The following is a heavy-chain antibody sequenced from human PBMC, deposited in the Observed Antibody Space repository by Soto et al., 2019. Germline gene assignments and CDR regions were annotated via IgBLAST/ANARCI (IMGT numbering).Heavy chain of an antibody. CDR3: AVAGSGSLDI. J-gene: IGHJ3*02. CDR2: ISGYSGNT. CDR1: GYNFTNYG. Sequence: GASVKVSCKASGYNFTNYGISWVRHAPGQGLEWMGWISGYSGNTKYGEKLQDTVTMTTETSTTTAYMELKRLISDDTAVYYCAVAGSGSLDIWGQGTMVTVPS. D-gene: IGHD3-10*01. V-gene: IGHV1-18*04.